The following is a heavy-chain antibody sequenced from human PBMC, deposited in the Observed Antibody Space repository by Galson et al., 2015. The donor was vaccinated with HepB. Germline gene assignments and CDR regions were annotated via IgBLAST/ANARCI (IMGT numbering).Heavy chain of an antibody. CDR3: AKEVAVSYFYYYGMDV. Sequence: SLRLSCAASGFTFSTYGMHWVRQAPGKGLEWVAVISYDGSNKYYADSVKGRFTFSRDYSKNTLYLQMNSLRPEDTAVYYCAKEVAVSYFYYYGMDVWGQGTTVTVSS. CDR2: ISYDGSNK. D-gene: IGHD2-15*01. CDR1: GFTFSTYG. J-gene: IGHJ6*02. V-gene: IGHV3-30*18.